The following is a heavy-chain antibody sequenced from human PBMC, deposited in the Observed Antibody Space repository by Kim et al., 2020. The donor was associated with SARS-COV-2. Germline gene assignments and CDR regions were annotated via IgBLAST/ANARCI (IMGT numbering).Heavy chain of an antibody. J-gene: IGHJ4*02. D-gene: IGHD3-10*01. Sequence: YADSVKGRFTISRDKSKNTLYLQMNSLRAEDTAVYYCARDEGSGSYLSDYWGQGTLVTVSS. CDR3: ARDEGSGSYLSDY. V-gene: IGHV3-33*01.